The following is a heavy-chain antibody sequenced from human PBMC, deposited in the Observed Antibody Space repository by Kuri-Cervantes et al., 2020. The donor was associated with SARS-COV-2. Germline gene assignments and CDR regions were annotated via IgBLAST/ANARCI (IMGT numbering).Heavy chain of an antibody. CDR2: IEHSAIQK. CDR1: GFAFSDYW. D-gene: IGHD2-2*02. CDR3: ARNRYCSSTSCYMEFSF. Sequence: GESLKISCAASGFAFSDYWMTWVRQAPGKGLEWVANIEHSAIQKYYLDSVKGRFTISRDNAKNSLYLQMNSLRAEDTAVYYCARNRYCSSTSCYMEFSFWGQGTLVTVSS. V-gene: IGHV3-7*01. J-gene: IGHJ4*02.